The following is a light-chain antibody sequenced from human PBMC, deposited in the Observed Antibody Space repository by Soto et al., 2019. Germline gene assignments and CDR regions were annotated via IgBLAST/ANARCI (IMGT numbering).Light chain of an antibody. CDR1: QTILKSSIKKNS. V-gene: IGKV4-1*01. Sequence: DIVMTQSPDSLAVSLGERATIKCRSSQTILKSSIKKNSLAWYQQKPGQPPRLLIYWASTRDSGVPDQFSGSGSGTDFTLTITRLQAEDVAVYYCQQYYSSSLTFGGGTKVEIK. CDR2: WAS. CDR3: QQYYSSSLT. J-gene: IGKJ4*01.